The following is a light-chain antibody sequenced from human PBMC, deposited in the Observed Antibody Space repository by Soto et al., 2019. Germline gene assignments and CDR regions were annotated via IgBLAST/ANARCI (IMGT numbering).Light chain of an antibody. J-gene: IGKJ4*01. CDR1: RNVRNNY. CDR2: GAS. CDR3: QQYNTYSSLT. Sequence: EIVLTQSPGTVSLSPGERATLSCRAIRNVRNNYLAWYQHKPGQAPRLLIYGASTRATGIPNRFSGSGSGTDFTLTISSLQPDDFATYYCQQYNTYSSLTFGGGTNVDI. V-gene: IGKV3-20*01.